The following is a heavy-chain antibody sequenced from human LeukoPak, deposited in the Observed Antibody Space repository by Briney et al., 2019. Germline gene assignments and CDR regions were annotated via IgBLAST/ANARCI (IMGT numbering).Heavy chain of an antibody. D-gene: IGHD3-16*02. CDR2: INHSGST. Sequence: SETLSLTCAVYGGSFSGYYWSWIRQPPGKGLEWIGEINHSGSTNYNPSLKSRVTISVDTSKNQFSLKLSSVTAADTAVHYCARHARYYDYVWGSYRYARTLDYWGQGTLVTVSS. CDR1: GGSFSGYY. CDR3: ARHARYYDYVWGSYRYARTLDY. J-gene: IGHJ4*02. V-gene: IGHV4-34*01.